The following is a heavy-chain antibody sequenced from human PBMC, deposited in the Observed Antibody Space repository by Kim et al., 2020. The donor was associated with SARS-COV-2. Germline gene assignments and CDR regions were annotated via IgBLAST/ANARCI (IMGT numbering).Heavy chain of an antibody. CDR1: GFTFSSYS. V-gene: IGHV3-48*04. CDR2: ISSSSSTI. Sequence: GGSLRLSCAASGFTFSSYSMNWVRQAPGKGLEWVSYISSSSSTIYYADSVKGRFTISRDNAKNSLYLQMNSLRAEDTAVYYCARDTIAVADYWGQGTLVTVSS. D-gene: IGHD6-19*01. J-gene: IGHJ4*02. CDR3: ARDTIAVADY.